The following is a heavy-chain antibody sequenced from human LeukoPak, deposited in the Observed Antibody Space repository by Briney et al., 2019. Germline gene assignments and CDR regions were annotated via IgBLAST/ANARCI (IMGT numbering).Heavy chain of an antibody. D-gene: IGHD2-21*02. CDR2: ISSSSSYI. V-gene: IGHV3-21*01. J-gene: IGHJ1*01. CDR3: ARAPSLHCGGDCSQH. Sequence: PGGSLRLSCAASGFTFSSYSMNWVRQAPGKGLEWVSSISSSSSYIYYADSVKGRFTISRDNAKNSLYLQMNSLRAEDTAVYYCARAPSLHCGGDCSQHWGQGTLVTVSS. CDR1: GFTFSSYS.